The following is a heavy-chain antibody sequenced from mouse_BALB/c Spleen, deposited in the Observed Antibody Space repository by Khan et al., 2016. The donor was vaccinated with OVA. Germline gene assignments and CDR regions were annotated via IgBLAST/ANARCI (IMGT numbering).Heavy chain of an antibody. CDR3: ERPPHVSWSLDY. CDR1: GYTFTNYG. V-gene: IGHV9-3-1*01. Sequence: QIQLVQSGPELKKPGETVKISCKASGYTFTNYGMNWVQQTPGKALKWMGWINTYTGVPTYADDFKGRFAFSLETSATTAYLQINHRKKEAAATYFCERPPHVSWSLDYWGQGTSVTVSS. D-gene: IGHD6-2*01. J-gene: IGHJ4*01. CDR2: INTYTGVP.